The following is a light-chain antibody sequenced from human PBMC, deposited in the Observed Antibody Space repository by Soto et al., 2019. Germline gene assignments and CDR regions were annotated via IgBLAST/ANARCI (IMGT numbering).Light chain of an antibody. Sequence: EIVLTQSPGTLSLSPGERATLSFRASQSVSSSYLAWYQQKPGQAPRLLIYGASSRATGIPDRFSGSGSGTDFTLTISRLEPEDFAVYYCQQYRNWPRTFGQGTKVDIK. V-gene: IGKV3-20*01. CDR3: QQYRNWPRT. J-gene: IGKJ1*01. CDR2: GAS. CDR1: QSVSSSY.